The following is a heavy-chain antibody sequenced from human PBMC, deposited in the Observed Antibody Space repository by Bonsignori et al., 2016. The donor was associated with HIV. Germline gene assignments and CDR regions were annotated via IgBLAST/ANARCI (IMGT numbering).Heavy chain of an antibody. CDR3: AGSLSYAAFDI. D-gene: IGHD4-17*01. V-gene: IGHV4-38-2*02. J-gene: IGHJ3*02. CDR2: SLVVEPP. Sequence: QVHLQESGPGLVKPSETLSLTCTVSGYSISSGQYWGCSGSPQGRGWSGLEVSLVVEPPTTTRPSTSRITMSLDTSKNHVSLKLSSVTAADTAVFYCAGSLSYAAFDIWGLRDSGHRLF. CDR1: GYSISSGQY.